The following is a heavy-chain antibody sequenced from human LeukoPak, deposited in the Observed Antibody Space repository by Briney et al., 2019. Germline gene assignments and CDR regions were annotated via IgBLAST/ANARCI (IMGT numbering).Heavy chain of an antibody. V-gene: IGHV1-69*13. CDR3: AREVVGVAATRGHWFDP. CDR2: IIPIFGTA. CDR1: GGTFSSYA. Sequence: ASVKVSCKASGGTFSSYAIGWVRQAPGQGLEWMGGIIPIFGTANYAQKFQGRVTITADESTSTAYMELSSLRSEDTAVYYCAREVVGVAATRGHWFDPWGQGTLVTVSS. J-gene: IGHJ5*02. D-gene: IGHD2-15*01.